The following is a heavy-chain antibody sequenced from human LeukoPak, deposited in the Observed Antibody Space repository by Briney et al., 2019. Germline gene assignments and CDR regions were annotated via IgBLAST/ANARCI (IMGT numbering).Heavy chain of an antibody. CDR1: GFTFVSHW. CDR3: ARGSEVVAAANNWFDP. J-gene: IGHJ5*02. D-gene: IGHD2-2*01. V-gene: IGHV3-7*01. CDR2: INQDGSEK. Sequence: LGGSLRLSCVASGFTFVSHWMTWVRQAPGKGLEWVANINQDGSEKYYVDSVKGRFTISRDNGKNSLYLQMNSLRAEDTAVYYCARGSEVVAAANNWFDPWGQGTLVTVSS.